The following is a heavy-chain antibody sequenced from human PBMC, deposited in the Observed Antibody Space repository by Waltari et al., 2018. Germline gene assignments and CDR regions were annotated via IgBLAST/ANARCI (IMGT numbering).Heavy chain of an antibody. CDR3: ARHCNNTNSPYRCFDP. CDR2: IYPDDADA. J-gene: IGHJ5*02. Sequence: EVQLVQSGAEVKKPGESLRISCKGSGYSFNTHWIGWVRQMPGKGLEWMGIIYPDDADASYGPSFQDHVTISVDKPTNTAYLQWTSLRASDTAIYYCARHCNNTNSPYRCFDPWGPGTLVTVSA. D-gene: IGHD4-4*01. CDR1: GYSFNTHW. V-gene: IGHV5-51*01.